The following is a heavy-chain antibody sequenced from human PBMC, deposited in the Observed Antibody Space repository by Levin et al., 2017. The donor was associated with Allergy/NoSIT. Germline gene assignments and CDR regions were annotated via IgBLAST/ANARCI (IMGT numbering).Heavy chain of an antibody. V-gene: IGHV3-21*01. CDR1: GFTFSSYS. CDR2: ISTSSSFI. Sequence: GESLKISCAASGFTFSSYSMNWVRQAPGKGLEWVSSISTSSSFIYYADSVKGRFTMSRDNAKNSLYLQMNSLRAEDTAVYYCARVPPPAWIQLWDDLDYWGQGTLVTVSS. D-gene: IGHD5-18*01. CDR3: ARVPPPAWIQLWDDLDY. J-gene: IGHJ4*02.